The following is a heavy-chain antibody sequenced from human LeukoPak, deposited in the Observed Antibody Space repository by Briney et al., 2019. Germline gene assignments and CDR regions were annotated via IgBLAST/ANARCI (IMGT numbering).Heavy chain of an antibody. CDR3: ARVGDYSSGWYVDFDY. CDR2: ISYDGSNK. Sequence: PGGSLRLSCVASGFSIGPFWMTWVRQAPGKGLGWVAVISYDGSNKYYADSVKGRFTISRDNTKNTLYLQMNSLRAEDTAVYYCARVGDYSSGWYVDFDYWGQGTLVTVSS. J-gene: IGHJ4*02. CDR1: GFSIGPFW. V-gene: IGHV3-30-3*01. D-gene: IGHD6-19*01.